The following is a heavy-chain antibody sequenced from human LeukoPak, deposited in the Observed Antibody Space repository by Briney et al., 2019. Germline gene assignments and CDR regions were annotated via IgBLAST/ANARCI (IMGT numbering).Heavy chain of an antibody. D-gene: IGHD5-12*01. CDR3: ATDLMGGGYSGYDLIDY. CDR2: FDPEDGET. J-gene: IGHJ4*02. CDR1: GYTLTELS. Sequence: ASVKVSFKVSGYTLTELSMHWVRQAPGKGLEWMGGFDPEDGETICAQKFQGRVTMTEDTSTDTAYMELSSLRSEDTAVYYCATDLMGGGYSGYDLIDYWGQGTLVTVSS. V-gene: IGHV1-24*01.